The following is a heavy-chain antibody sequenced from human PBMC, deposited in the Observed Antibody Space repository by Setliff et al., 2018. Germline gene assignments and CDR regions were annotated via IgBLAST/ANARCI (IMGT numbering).Heavy chain of an antibody. CDR1: GGTFSSYG. Sequence: SVKVSCKASGGTFSSYGISWVRHAPGQGLEWMGGTIPMFGTTDYARKFQGRVTIITDESTSTAYMQLSSLGSEDTAVYYCVREGVDSRSSTDYRYYMDVWGKGTTVTVSS. V-gene: IGHV1-69*05. CDR3: VREGVDSRSSTDYRYYMDV. J-gene: IGHJ6*03. D-gene: IGHD3-22*01. CDR2: TIPMFGTT.